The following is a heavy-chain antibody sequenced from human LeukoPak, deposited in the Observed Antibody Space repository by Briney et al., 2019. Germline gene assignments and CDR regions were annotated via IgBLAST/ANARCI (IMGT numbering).Heavy chain of an antibody. J-gene: IGHJ4*02. CDR1: GFTFSSYA. Sequence: PGGSLRLSCAASGFTFSSYAMSWVRQAPGKGLEWVSAISGSGGSTYYADSVKGRFTISRDNSKNTLYLQMNSLRAEDTAVYYCAKVVRYCSGGSCYFDYWGQGTLVTVSS. CDR2: ISGSGGST. CDR3: AKVVRYCSGGSCYFDY. D-gene: IGHD2-15*01. V-gene: IGHV3-23*01.